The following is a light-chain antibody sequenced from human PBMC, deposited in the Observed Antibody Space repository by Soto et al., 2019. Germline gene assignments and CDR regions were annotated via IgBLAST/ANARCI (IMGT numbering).Light chain of an antibody. CDR1: QSVSTN. Sequence: EMVMTQSPATLSVSPGERATLSCRASQSVSTNLAWYQQKPGQAPRLLIYGASTRATGIPARFSGSGSGTEFTLTISSPQSEDFAVYYCQQYNNWPYTFGPGTRVDIK. V-gene: IGKV3-15*01. CDR3: QQYNNWPYT. J-gene: IGKJ3*01. CDR2: GAS.